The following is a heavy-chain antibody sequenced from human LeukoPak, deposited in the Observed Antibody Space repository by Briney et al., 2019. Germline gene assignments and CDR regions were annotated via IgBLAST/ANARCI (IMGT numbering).Heavy chain of an antibody. D-gene: IGHD4-11*01. CDR2: IKQDGSEK. V-gene: IGHV3-7*01. J-gene: IGHJ6*02. CDR1: GFTFSSYW. CDR3: ARGLQGLYYYGMDV. Sequence: GGSLRLSCVASGFTFSSYWMSWVRQAPGKGLEWVANIKQDGSEKYYVDSVKGRFTISRDNAKNSLYLQMNSLRAEDTAVYYCARGLQGLYYYGMDVWGQGTTVTVSS.